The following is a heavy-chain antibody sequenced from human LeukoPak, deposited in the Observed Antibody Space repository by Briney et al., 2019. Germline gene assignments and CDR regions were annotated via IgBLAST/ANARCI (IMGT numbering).Heavy chain of an antibody. J-gene: IGHJ4*02. CDR1: GYTFTSYG. CDR2: IIPIFGTA. CDR3: ARGTRGSYHYGTFDY. D-gene: IGHD1-26*01. Sequence: ASVKVSCKASGYTFTSYGISWVRQAPGQGLEWMGGIIPIFGTANYAQKFQGRVTITADESTSTAYMELSSLRSEDTTVYYCARGTRGSYHYGTFDYWGQGTLVTVSS. V-gene: IGHV1-69*13.